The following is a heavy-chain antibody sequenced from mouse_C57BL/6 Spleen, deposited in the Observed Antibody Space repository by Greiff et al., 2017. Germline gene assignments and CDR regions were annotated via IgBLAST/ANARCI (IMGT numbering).Heavy chain of an antibody. CDR3: ANYCGSSYWYIDV. CDR1: GYAFSSSW. CDR2: IYPGDGDT. D-gene: IGHD1-1*01. J-gene: IGHJ1*03. V-gene: IGHV1-82*01. Sequence: VQLQQSGPELVKPGASVKISCKASGYAFSSSWMNWVKQRPGKGLEWIGRIYPGDGDTNYTGKFKGKATLTADKSSSTAYMQLSSLTSEDSAVXFCANYCGSSYWYIDVWGTGTTVTVSS.